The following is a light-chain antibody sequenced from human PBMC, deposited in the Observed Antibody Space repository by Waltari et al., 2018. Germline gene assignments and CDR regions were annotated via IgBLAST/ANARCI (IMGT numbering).Light chain of an antibody. Sequence: DIQITQSPSSLSASVGDRVTISCQASQDISNWLAWYQQTPGRAPKLLIYAASTLQSGVPSRFSGSGSGTDFTLTITSLLPGDFATYFCQQYNSYPLTFGGGTKVEIK. J-gene: IGKJ4*01. CDR2: AAS. CDR1: QDISNW. V-gene: IGKV1-12*01. CDR3: QQYNSYPLT.